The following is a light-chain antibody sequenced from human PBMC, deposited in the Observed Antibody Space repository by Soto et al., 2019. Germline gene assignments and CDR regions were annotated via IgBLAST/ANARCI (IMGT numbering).Light chain of an antibody. J-gene: IGKJ1*01. CDR1: QTVNSNF. Sequence: EIVLTQSPDTLSLSPGERATLSCRADQTVNSNFFAWFHQKPGQAPRLLIYGVASRATGIPDRFSGSGSGTDFTLTISRLEPDDFAVYYCHQYCSTPRTFGQGTKVASK. V-gene: IGKV3-20*01. CDR2: GVA. CDR3: HQYCSTPRT.